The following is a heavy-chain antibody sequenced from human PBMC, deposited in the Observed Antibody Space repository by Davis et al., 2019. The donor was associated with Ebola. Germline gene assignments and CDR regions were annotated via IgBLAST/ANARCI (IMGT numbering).Heavy chain of an antibody. J-gene: IGHJ4*02. V-gene: IGHV3-48*03. CDR2: ISSSGSTI. D-gene: IGHD3-16*01. CDR3: AKFSVGGLFDY. Sequence: PGGSLRLSCAAPGFTFSSYEMNWVRQAPGKGLEWVSYISSSGSTIYYADSVKGRFTISRDNSKNTLYLQMNSLRAEDTAVYYCAKFSVGGLFDYWGQGTLVTVSS. CDR1: GFTFSSYE.